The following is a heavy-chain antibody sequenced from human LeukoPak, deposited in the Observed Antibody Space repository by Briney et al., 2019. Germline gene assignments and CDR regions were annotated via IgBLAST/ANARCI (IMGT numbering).Heavy chain of an antibody. CDR1: GGTFSSYA. CDR3: ARAIVVPAAILGYYYYYMDV. CDR2: IIPIFGTA. V-gene: IGHV1-69*01. Sequence: SVKVPCKASGGTFSSYAISWVRQAPGQGLEWMGGIIPIFGTANYAQKFQGRVTITADESTSTAYMELSSLRSEDTAVYYCARAIVVPAAILGYYYYYMDVWGKGTTVTVSS. D-gene: IGHD2-2*02. J-gene: IGHJ6*03.